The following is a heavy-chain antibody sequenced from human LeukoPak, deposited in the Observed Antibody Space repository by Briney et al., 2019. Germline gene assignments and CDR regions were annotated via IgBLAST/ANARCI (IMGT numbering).Heavy chain of an antibody. CDR1: GFTFSSYA. CDR3: AKDSPYGSGSYRNWFDP. CDR2: ISGSGGST. D-gene: IGHD3-10*01. J-gene: IGHJ5*02. V-gene: IGHV3-23*01. Sequence: GGSLRLSCAASGFTFSSYAMSWVRQAPGEGLEWVSAISGSGGSTYYADSVKGRFTISRDNSKNTLYLQMNSLGAEDTAVYYCAKDSPYGSGSYRNWFDPWGQGTLVTVSS.